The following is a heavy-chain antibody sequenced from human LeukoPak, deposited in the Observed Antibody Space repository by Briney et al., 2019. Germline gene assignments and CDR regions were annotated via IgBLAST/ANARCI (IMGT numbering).Heavy chain of an antibody. J-gene: IGHJ4*02. V-gene: IGHV1-69*01. CDR3: ARDLRRITIFGVVIPHFDY. CDR1: GGTFSSYA. D-gene: IGHD3-3*01. CDR2: IIPIFGTA. Sequence: SSVKVSCKASGGTFSSYAISWVRQAPGQGLEWMGGIIPIFGTANYAQKFQGRVTITADESTSTAYMELSSLRSEDTAVYYCARDLRRITIFGVVIPHFDYWGQGTLVTVSS.